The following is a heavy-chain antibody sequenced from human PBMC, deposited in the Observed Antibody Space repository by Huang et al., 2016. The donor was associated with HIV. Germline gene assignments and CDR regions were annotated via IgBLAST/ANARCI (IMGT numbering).Heavy chain of an antibody. CDR3: MRGAGGSSSDY. D-gene: IGHD6-13*01. CDR2: IRAEGSAT. V-gene: IGHV3-74*01. CDR1: GFTFSAYW. J-gene: IGHJ4*02. Sequence: EVQLVESGGGLAQPGESLRLSCAASGFTFSAYWMHWCRQVPGKGRGCVSKIRAEGSATDYADYVKGRFTIHRDNAKNTLYLQMNSLKFEDTAVYYCMRGAGGSSSDYWGQGTLVTVAS.